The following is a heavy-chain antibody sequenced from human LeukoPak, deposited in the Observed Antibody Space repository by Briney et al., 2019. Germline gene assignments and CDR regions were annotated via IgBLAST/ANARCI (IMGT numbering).Heavy chain of an antibody. CDR1: GFTVSSNY. Sequence: PGGSLRLSCAASGFTVSSNYMSWVRQAPGRGLEWVSSLTAVGSYRSYADSVKGRFTISRDNAKNLLFLEMNSLRVEDTALYYCVRKDWLLSQDAFDLWGQGTKVIVSS. D-gene: IGHD3-9*01. CDR3: VRKDWLLSQDAFDL. CDR2: LTAVGSYR. V-gene: IGHV3-21*06. J-gene: IGHJ3*01.